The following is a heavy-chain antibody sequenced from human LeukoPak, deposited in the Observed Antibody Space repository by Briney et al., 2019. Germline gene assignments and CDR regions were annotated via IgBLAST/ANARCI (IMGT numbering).Heavy chain of an antibody. CDR3: ARVVRVVVIKRSGWFDP. V-gene: IGHV4-34*01. Sequence: PSETLSLTCAVYGGSFSGYYWSWIRQPPGKGLEWIGEINHSGSTNYNPSPKSRVTISVDTSKNQFSLKLSSVTAADTAVYYRARVVRVVVIKRSGWFDPWGQGTLVTVSP. J-gene: IGHJ5*02. D-gene: IGHD3-22*01. CDR2: INHSGST. CDR1: GGSFSGYY.